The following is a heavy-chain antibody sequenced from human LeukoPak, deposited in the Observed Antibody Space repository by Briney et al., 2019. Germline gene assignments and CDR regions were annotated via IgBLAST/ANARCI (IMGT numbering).Heavy chain of an antibody. CDR3: ARHNEAYHSMDV. V-gene: IGHV4-4*09. J-gene: IGHJ6*03. CDR2: IHSGGGT. D-gene: IGHD2-8*01. CDR1: GGSISSFF. Sequence: SETLSLTCTVSGGSISSFFWSWIRQPPGEGLEWIGYIHSGGGTDYNPSLKSRLTLSAGTSKNQFSLKLSSVTAADSAVYYCARHNEAYHSMDVWGQGTTVTVSS.